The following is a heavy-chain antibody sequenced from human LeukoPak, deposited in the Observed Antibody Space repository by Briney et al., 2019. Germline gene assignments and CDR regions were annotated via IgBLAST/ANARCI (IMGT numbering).Heavy chain of an antibody. V-gene: IGHV4-59*01. CDR1: GGSISSYY. J-gene: IGHJ4*02. D-gene: IGHD5-18*01. Sequence: SETLSLTCTVSGGSISSYYWSWLRQPPGKGLEWIGYFYYSGSTNYNPSLKSRVTISVDTSKNQFSLKLSSVTAADAAVYYSAREAYTAMAHAFDYWGQGTLVTVSS. CDR2: FYYSGST. CDR3: AREAYTAMAHAFDY.